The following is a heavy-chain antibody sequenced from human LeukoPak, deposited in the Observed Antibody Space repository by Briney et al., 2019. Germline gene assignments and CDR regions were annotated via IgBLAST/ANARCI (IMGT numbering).Heavy chain of an antibody. CDR2: ISGSGDNT. J-gene: IGHJ4*02. V-gene: IGHV3-23*01. CDR1: GFTFSSYA. CDR3: ASQGIVGTTALFDY. D-gene: IGHD1-26*01. Sequence: GGSLRLSCAASGFTFSSYAMSWVRQAPGKGLEWVSGISGSGDNTYYADSVKGRFTISRDNSKSTLYLQVDSLRAEDTAVYYCASQGIVGTTALFDYWGQGTLVTVSS.